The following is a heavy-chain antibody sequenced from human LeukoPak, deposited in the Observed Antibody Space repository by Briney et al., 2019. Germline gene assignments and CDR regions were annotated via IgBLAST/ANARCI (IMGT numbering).Heavy chain of an antibody. CDR1: GGSISTYY. Sequence: PSETLSLTCTVSGGSISTYYWSWIRQPPGRGLEWIGYIYYSGITEYSPSLKSRVTISIDTSKKQFPLKLSSVTAADTAVYYCARWEASRVAFDIWGQGTLVTVSS. CDR2: IYYSGIT. CDR3: ARWEASRVAFDI. V-gene: IGHV4-59*01. J-gene: IGHJ3*02. D-gene: IGHD1-26*01.